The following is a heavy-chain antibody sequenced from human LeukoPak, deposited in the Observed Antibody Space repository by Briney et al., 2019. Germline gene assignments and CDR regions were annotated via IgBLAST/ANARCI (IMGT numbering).Heavy chain of an antibody. CDR2: ISSSSNYI. V-gene: IGHV3-21*01. CDR3: ARDQGGTIGLYHYYYMDV. J-gene: IGHJ6*03. CDR1: GFTFSSYS. D-gene: IGHD1-7*01. Sequence: GGSLRLSCAASGFTFSSYSMSWVRQAPGKGLEWVSSISSSSNYIYYADSLKGRLTISRDNAKNSLYLQMNSLRAEDTAVYYCARDQGGTIGLYHYYYMDVWGKGTTVTVSS.